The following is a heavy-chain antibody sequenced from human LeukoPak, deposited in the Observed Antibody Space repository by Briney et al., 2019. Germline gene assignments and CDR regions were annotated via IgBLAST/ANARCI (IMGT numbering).Heavy chain of an antibody. CDR1: GFTFSDYY. D-gene: IGHD1-1*01. J-gene: IGHJ6*02. CDR2: ISSSGSTI. V-gene: IGHV3-11*04. CDR3: ARDTTSGMDV. Sequence: GSLRLSCAASGFTFSDYYMSWIRQAPGKGLEWVSYISSSGSTIYYADSVKGRFTISRDNSKSTLYLQMNSLRAEDTAVYYCARDTTSGMDVWGQGTTVTVSS.